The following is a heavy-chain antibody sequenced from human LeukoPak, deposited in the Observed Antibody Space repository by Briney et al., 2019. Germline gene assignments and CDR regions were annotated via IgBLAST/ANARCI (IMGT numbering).Heavy chain of an antibody. CDR2: ITRSSSTI. Sequence: GGSLRLSCAASGLTFSSCSMNWVRQAPGKGLEWVSYITRSSSTIHYRDSVKGRFTISRDNAKNSLYLQMNSLRDEDTAVYYCVRDPDALDYWGQGTLVTVSS. CDR3: VRDPDALDY. J-gene: IGHJ4*02. CDR1: GLTFSSCS. V-gene: IGHV3-48*02.